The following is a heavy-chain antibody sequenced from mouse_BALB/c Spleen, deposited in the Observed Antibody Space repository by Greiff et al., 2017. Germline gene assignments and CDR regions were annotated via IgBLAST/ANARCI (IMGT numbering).Heavy chain of an antibody. CDR2: INPSTGYT. Sequence: VQLQQSGAELAKPGASVKMSCKASGYTFTSYWMHWVKQRPGQGLEWIGYINPSTGYTEYNQKFKDKATLTADKSSSTAYMQLSSLTSEDSAVYYCARSYYYAWTTGVKEPQSPSPQ. J-gene: IGHJ4*01. CDR1: GYTFTSYW. V-gene: IGHV1-7*01. CDR3: ARSYYYAWTT.